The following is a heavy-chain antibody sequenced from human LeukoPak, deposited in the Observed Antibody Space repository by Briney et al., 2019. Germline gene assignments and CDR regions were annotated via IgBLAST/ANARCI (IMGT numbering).Heavy chain of an antibody. Sequence: SETLSLTCAVSGGSFSGYYWSWIRQPPGKGLEWIGEINHSGSTNYNPSLKSRVTISVDTSKNQFSLKLSSVTAADTAVYYCARSPVVPAAKNDYWGQGTLVTVSS. V-gene: IGHV4-34*01. CDR1: GGSFSGYY. D-gene: IGHD2-2*01. CDR3: ARSPVVPAAKNDY. CDR2: INHSGST. J-gene: IGHJ4*02.